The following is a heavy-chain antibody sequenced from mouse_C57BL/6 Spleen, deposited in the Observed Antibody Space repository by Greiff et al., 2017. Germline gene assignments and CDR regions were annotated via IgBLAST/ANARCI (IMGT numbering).Heavy chain of an antibody. J-gene: IGHJ2*01. CDR2: IYPGDGDT. V-gene: IGHV1-82*01. CDR1: GYAFSSSW. CDR3: ARSRTGTYYFDY. D-gene: IGHD4-1*01. Sequence: VQGVESGPELVKPGASVKISCKASGYAFSSSWMNWVKQRPGTGLEWIGRIYPGDGDTNYNGKFKGKATLTADKSSSTAYMQLSSLTSEDSAVYFCARSRTGTYYFDYGGQGTTLTVSS.